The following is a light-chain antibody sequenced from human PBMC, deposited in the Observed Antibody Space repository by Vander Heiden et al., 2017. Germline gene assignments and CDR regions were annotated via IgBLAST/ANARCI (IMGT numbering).Light chain of an antibody. CDR2: GAS. CDR3: QQYNNGPPVT. V-gene: IGKV3-15*01. J-gene: IGKJ5*01. CDR1: QSVSSN. Sequence: EIVMTQSPATLSVSPGERATLSCRASQSVSSNLAWYQQTPGQAPRLLIYGASTRATGIPARFSGSGSGTEFTLTISSLQSEDFAVYYCQQYNNGPPVTFGQGTRLEIK.